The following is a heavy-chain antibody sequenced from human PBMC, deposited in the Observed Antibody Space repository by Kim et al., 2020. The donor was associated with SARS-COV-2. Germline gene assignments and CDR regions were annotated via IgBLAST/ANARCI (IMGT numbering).Heavy chain of an antibody. Sequence: SETLSLTCAVYGGSFSGYYWSWIRQPPGKGLEWIGEINHSGSTNYNPSLKSRVTISVDTSKNQFSLKLSSVTAADTAVYYCARVWEQVDPWGQGTLVTVSS. CDR3: ARVWEQVDP. V-gene: IGHV4-34*01. J-gene: IGHJ5*02. CDR1: GGSFSGYY. D-gene: IGHD1-26*01. CDR2: INHSGST.